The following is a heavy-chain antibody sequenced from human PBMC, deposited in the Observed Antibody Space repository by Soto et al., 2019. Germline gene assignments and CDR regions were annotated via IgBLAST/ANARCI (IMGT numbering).Heavy chain of an antibody. CDR1: GYTFSNYG. CDR3: AREANCGSDCYSPAEYSQH. V-gene: IGHV1-18*04. Sequence: GASVKVSCKASGYTFSNYGISWVRQAPGQGLEWMGWISAYNGKTYFAQSLQGRVTLTTDTSTSTAYMGLSSLRSDDTAVYYCAREANCGSDCYSPAEYSQHWGQGTLVTVSS. CDR2: ISAYNGKT. J-gene: IGHJ1*01. D-gene: IGHD2-21*02.